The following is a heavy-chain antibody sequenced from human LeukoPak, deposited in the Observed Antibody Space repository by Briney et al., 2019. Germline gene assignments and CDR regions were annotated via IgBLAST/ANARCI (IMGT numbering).Heavy chain of an antibody. V-gene: IGHV4-4*07. J-gene: IGHJ4*02. CDR2: IYTSGST. CDR1: GGSISSYY. CDR3: ARLDTAMVTDY. D-gene: IGHD5-18*01. Sequence: SETLSLTCTVSGGSISSYYWSWIRQPAGKGLEWIGRIYTSGSTNYNPSLKSRVTISVDKSKNQFSLKLSSVTAADTAVYYCARLDTAMVTDYWGQGTLVTVSS.